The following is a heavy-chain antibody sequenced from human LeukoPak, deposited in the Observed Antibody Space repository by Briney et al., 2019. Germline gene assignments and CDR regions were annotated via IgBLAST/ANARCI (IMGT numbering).Heavy chain of an antibody. V-gene: IGHV3-30-3*01. CDR1: GFTFSGSA. CDR2: LSHDGANE. Sequence: PGGSLRLSCAPSGFTFSGSAIHWVRQASGKGLEWVALLSHDGANEYYADSVKGRFTISRDTSKSTLSLQMNSLRAEDTAVYYCARGATRGYSYGPPRPDYWGQGTLVTVSS. D-gene: IGHD5-18*01. CDR3: ARGATRGYSYGPPRPDY. J-gene: IGHJ4*02.